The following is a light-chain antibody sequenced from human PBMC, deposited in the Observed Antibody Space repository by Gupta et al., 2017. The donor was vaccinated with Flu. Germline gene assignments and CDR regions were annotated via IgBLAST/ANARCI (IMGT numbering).Light chain of an antibody. J-gene: IGKJ1*01. V-gene: IGKV1-39*01. CDR1: QSISSY. CDR2: AAS. Sequence: DIQMTQSPSSLSASVGDRVTITCRASQSISSYLNWYQQKPGKAPKLLIYAASRVQSGVPSRFSGSGYGTDFTLTISMRQPEDFANYYCQQGDSTSRTFGQGTKVEIK. CDR3: QQGDSTSRT.